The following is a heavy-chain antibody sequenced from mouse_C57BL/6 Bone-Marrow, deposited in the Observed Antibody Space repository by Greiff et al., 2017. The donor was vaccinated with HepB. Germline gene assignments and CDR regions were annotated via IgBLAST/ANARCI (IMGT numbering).Heavy chain of an antibody. V-gene: IGHV1-80*01. D-gene: IGHD2-1*01. J-gene: IGHJ4*01. CDR3: ARKGIYYGAMDY. CDR1: GYAFSSYW. Sequence: QVHVKQSGAELVKPGASVKISCKASGYAFSSYWMNWVKQRPGKGLEWIGQIYPGDGDTNYNGKFKGKATLTADKSSSTAYMQLSSLTSEDSAVYSCARKGIYYGAMDYWGQGTSVTVSS. CDR2: IYPGDGDT.